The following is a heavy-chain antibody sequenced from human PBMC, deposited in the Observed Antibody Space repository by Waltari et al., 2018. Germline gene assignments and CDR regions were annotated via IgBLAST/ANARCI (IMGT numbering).Heavy chain of an antibody. V-gene: IGHV3-23*01. J-gene: IGHJ6*02. CDR2: ISGSGAST. CDR1: GFTFSSYA. Sequence: EVQLLESGGGLVQPGGSLRLSCAASGFTFSSYAMSGVRQAPGKGREWVSAISGSGASTYYADSVKGRFTISRDNSKNTQYLQMNSLRAEDTAVYYCAKGVSYYYYYGMDVWGQGTTVTVSS. D-gene: IGHD2-8*01. CDR3: AKGVSYYYYYGMDV.